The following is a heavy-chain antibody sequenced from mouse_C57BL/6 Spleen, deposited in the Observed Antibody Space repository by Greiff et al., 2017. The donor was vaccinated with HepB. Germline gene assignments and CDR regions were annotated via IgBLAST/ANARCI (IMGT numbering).Heavy chain of an antibody. CDR2: IWSDGST. Sequence: VQLVESGPGLVAPSQSLSITCTVSGFSLTSYGVHWVRQPPGKGLEWLVVIWSDGSTTYNSALKSRLSISKDNSKSQVFLKMTSLQTDDTAMYYCARESLYGNYAWFAYWGQGTLVTVSA. CDR3: ARESLYGNYAWFAY. D-gene: IGHD2-1*01. J-gene: IGHJ3*01. CDR1: GFSLTSYG. V-gene: IGHV2-6*03.